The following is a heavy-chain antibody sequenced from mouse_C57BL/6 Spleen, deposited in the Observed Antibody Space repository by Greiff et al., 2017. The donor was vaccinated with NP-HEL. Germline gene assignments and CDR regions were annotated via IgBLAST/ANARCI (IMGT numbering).Heavy chain of an antibody. V-gene: IGHV1-22*01. J-gene: IGHJ2*01. Sequence: EVQLQQSGPELVKPGASVKMSCKASGYTFTDYNMHWVKQSHGKSLEWIGYINPNNGGTSYNQKFKGKATLTVNKSSSTAYMELRSLTSEDSAVYYCARDRYYGSSFDYWGQGTTLTVSS. CDR2: INPNNGGT. CDR1: GYTFTDYN. CDR3: ARDRYYGSSFDY. D-gene: IGHD1-1*01.